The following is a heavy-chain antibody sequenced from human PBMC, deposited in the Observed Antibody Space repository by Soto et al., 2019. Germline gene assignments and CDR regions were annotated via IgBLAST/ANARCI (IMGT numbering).Heavy chain of an antibody. V-gene: IGHV1-69*13. CDR3: AGGYGLGSFEYQYVMAV. D-gene: IGHD3-10*01. CDR1: GGTFSSYA. Sequence: SVKVSCKASGGTFSSYAISWVRQAPGQGLEWMGGIIPIFGTANYAQKFQGRVTITADESTSTAYMELSSLRSEDTAVYYCAGGYGLGSFEYQYVMAVWGQRPTVPVSS. CDR2: IIPIFGTA. J-gene: IGHJ6*02.